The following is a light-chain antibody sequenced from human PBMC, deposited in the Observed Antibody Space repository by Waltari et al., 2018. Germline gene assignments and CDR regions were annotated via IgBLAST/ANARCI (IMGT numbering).Light chain of an antibody. J-gene: IGLJ3*02. CDR3: AAWDDSLSGWV. CDR2: RNN. CDR1: NSNIATNY. V-gene: IGLV1-47*01. Sequence: QSVLTQPPSASGPPGQTVTIPCSGSNSNIATNYVCWYQQVPETAPNLPPYRNNPRPSGVPDRFSGSKSGTSASLAIRGLRSEDEADYYCAAWDDSLSGWVFGGGTKLTVL.